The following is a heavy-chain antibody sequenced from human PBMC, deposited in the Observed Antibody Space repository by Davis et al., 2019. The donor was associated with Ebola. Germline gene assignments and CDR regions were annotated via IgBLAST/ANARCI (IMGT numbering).Heavy chain of an antibody. D-gene: IGHD6-13*01. CDR2: IYHSEST. CDR1: GGSISSGGYS. J-gene: IGHJ5*02. V-gene: IGHV4-30-2*01. Sequence: MPSETLSLTCAVSGGSISSGGYSWSWIRQPPGKGLEWIGYIYHSESTYYNPSLKSRVTISVDRSKNQFSLKLSSVTAADTAVYYCARGKPFGSSFWFDPWGQGTLVTVSS. CDR3: ARGKPFGSSFWFDP.